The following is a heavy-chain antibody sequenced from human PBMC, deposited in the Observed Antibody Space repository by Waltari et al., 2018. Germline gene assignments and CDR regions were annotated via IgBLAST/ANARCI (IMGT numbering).Heavy chain of an antibody. CDR1: GFPFVNYW. J-gene: IGHJ4*02. CDR2: IKEDGTEE. Sequence: EVQLVESGGGLVKPGGSLRLSCPASGFPFVNYWMSWVRQAPGKGLQWVAYIKEDGTEESYLDSLKGRFTISRDDAKNSLHLQMNSLRVEDTAIYYCARVSKGIHFDYWGQGTLVTVSS. V-gene: IGHV3-7*04. CDR3: ARVSKGIHFDY.